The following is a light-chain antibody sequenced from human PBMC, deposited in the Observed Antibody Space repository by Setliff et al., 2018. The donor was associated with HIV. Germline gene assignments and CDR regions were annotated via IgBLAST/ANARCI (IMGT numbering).Light chain of an antibody. CDR1: RTDVGSYQL. V-gene: IGLV2-23*02. CDR3: CSYAGLSHI. Sequence: QSALAQPASVSGAPRQSITISCTGTRTDVGSYQLLSWYQQYPGKAPKLILYEVNKRPSGVSSRFSGSKSGNTASPTISGLQPEDEADYYCCSYAGLSHIFGTGTKVTVL. CDR2: EVN. J-gene: IGLJ1*01.